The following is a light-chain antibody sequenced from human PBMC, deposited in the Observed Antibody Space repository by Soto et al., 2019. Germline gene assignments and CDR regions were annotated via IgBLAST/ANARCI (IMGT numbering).Light chain of an antibody. V-gene: IGKV3-11*01. CDR1: QSVSSY. Sequence: EIVLTQSPATLSLSPGERATLSCRASQSVSSYLAWYQQKPGQAPRLLIYDASNRATGIPARFSGSGSGTDFTLTISSLEPEDFAVYYCQQRIHWRLTFGGGTKVEIK. CDR2: DAS. J-gene: IGKJ4*01. CDR3: QQRIHWRLT.